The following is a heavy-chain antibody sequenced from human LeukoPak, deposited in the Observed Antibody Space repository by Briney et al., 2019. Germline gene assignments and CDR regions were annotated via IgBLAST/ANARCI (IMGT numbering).Heavy chain of an antibody. CDR1: GGSFSRYY. V-gene: IGHV4-34*01. D-gene: IGHD5-24*01. CDR2: IDHGGDT. CDR3: ARGATISETGYFDF. Sequence: SETLSLTCAVYGGSFSRYYWSWIRQSPGKGLEWIAEIDHGGDTNHNPSVKSRVTISVDTSKNQFSLKVRSLSAADTAVYYCARGATISETGYFDFWGQGTPVTVSS. J-gene: IGHJ4*03.